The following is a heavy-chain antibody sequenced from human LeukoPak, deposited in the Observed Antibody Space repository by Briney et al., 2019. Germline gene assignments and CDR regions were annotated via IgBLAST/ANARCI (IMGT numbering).Heavy chain of an antibody. CDR2: IRSDGSIK. CDR3: AKDEDFGSGWSFHY. Sequence: PGGSRSLSCVAAASTLSAYGMHWVRQAPGKVLEWVSFIRSDGSIKYYADSVKGRFTIHRDNSKNTLFLQMINLRAEDTAVYFCAKDEDFGSGWSFHYWGQGTLVTVSP. J-gene: IGHJ4*02. V-gene: IGHV3-30*02. D-gene: IGHD6-19*01. CDR1: ASTLSAYG.